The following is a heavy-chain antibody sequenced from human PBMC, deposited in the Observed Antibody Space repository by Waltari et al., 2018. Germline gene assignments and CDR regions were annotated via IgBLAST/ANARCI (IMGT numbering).Heavy chain of an antibody. CDR2: FNPNSGAT. CDR3: ARATHYNWNYVASYFYYMDV. J-gene: IGHJ6*03. CDR1: GYTSTGSY. D-gene: IGHD1-7*01. Sequence: QAQLVQSGPEVKTPGASVKVSCQASGYTSTGSYIHWVRQAPGQGLQWVGYFNPNSGATKYAQNFQGRVTMTRDTSISAIYMHLTSLRSDDTAVYFWARATHYNWNYVASYFYYMDVWGTGTTITVSS. V-gene: IGHV1-2*02.